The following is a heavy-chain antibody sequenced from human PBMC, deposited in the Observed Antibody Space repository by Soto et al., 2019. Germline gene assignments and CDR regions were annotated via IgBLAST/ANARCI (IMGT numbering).Heavy chain of an antibody. CDR1: GGSISSYY. V-gene: IGHV4-59*01. CDR3: ARGRDGYNYEGVFDI. CDR2: IYDSGNT. J-gene: IGHJ3*02. D-gene: IGHD5-12*01. Sequence: SETLSLTCTVSGGSISSYYWSWIRQPPGKGLEWIGYIYDSGNTNYNPSLKSRVTMSVDTSKNQFSLKLSSVTAADTAVYYCARGRDGYNYEGVFDIWGQGTMVTVSS.